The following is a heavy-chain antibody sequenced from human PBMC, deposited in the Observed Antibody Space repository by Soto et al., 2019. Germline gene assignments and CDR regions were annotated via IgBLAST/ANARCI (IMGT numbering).Heavy chain of an antibody. J-gene: IGHJ4*02. D-gene: IGHD3-16*02. CDR2: ISGSGGST. V-gene: IGHV3-23*01. Sequence: GSLRLTCSASGFTFSSYAMSWVRQAPGKGLEWVSAISGSGGSTYYADSVKGRFTISRDNSKNTLYLQMNSLRAEDTAVYYCARAKTYYDYVWGSYRDSFDYWGQGTLVTVYS. CDR1: GFTFSSYA. CDR3: ARAKTYYDYVWGSYRDSFDY.